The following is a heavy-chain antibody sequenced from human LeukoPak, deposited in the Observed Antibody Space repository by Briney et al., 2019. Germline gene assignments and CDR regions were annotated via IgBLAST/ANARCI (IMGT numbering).Heavy chain of an antibody. J-gene: IGHJ6*02. V-gene: IGHV1-2*06. Sequence: ASVKVSCKASGYTFTGHYMHWVRQAPGQGLEWMGRINPNSGGTNYAQKFQGRVTMTRDTSISTAYMELSRLRSDDTAVYYCARKPHNWNNYYYGMDVWGQGTTVTVSS. CDR1: GYTFTGHY. CDR2: INPNSGGT. D-gene: IGHD1/OR15-1a*01. CDR3: ARKPHNWNNYYYGMDV.